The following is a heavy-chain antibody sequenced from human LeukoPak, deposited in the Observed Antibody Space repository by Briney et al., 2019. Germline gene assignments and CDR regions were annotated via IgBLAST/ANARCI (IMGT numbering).Heavy chain of an antibody. CDR2: IYYSGST. V-gene: IGHV4-39*07. CDR3: ARDGGSDTNWLDP. CDR1: GGSISSSSYY. J-gene: IGHJ5*02. Sequence: PSETLSLTCTVSGGSISSSSYYWGWIRQPPGKGLEWIGSIYYSGSTHYNPSLKSRVTISVDTSKNQFSLKLSSVTAADTAVYYCARDGGSDTNWLDPWGQGTLVTVSS. D-gene: IGHD2-15*01.